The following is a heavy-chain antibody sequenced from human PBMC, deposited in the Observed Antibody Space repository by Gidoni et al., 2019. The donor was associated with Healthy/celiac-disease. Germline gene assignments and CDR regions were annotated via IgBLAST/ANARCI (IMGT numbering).Heavy chain of an antibody. CDR1: RRTFSSSA. Sequence: QVQLVQSGAEVKKPGSSVKVSCKASRRTFSSSAISWVRQAPGTGLEWMGRIIPILGIANYAQKFQGRVTITADKSTSKAYMELSSLRSEDTAVYYWARDYGSGAYYYYYGMDVWGQGTTVTVSS. CDR2: IIPILGIA. D-gene: IGHD2-15*01. V-gene: IGHV1-69*04. CDR3: ARDYGSGAYYYYYGMDV. J-gene: IGHJ6*02.